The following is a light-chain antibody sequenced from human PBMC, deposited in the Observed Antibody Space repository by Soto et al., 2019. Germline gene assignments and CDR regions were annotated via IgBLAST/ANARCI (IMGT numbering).Light chain of an antibody. CDR2: SHN. V-gene: IGLV1-44*01. CDR3: AAWDASLNGWV. Sequence: QSVLTQPPSASGTPGQRVTISCSGSSSNIGSNTVNWYQQLPGTAPKLLIYSHNQRPSGVPDRFSGSKSGTSASLAISGLQSEDEDDYYCAAWDASLNGWVFGGGTKLTVL. J-gene: IGLJ3*02. CDR1: SSNIGSNT.